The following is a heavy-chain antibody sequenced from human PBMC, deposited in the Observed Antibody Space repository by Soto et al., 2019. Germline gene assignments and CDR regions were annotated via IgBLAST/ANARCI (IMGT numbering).Heavy chain of an antibody. J-gene: IGHJ1*01. CDR1: GGSFSGYY. V-gene: IGHV4-34*01. D-gene: IGHD2-21*02. CDR2: INHSGST. CDR3: ARGRIVVVTAMYFQH. Sequence: QVQLQQWGAGLLKPSETLSLTCAVYGGSFSGYYWSWIRQPPGKGLEWIGEINHSGSTNYNPSLKSRVTIAVDTSKNRFSLKLSSVSAADTAVYYCARGRIVVVTAMYFQHWGQGTLVTVSS.